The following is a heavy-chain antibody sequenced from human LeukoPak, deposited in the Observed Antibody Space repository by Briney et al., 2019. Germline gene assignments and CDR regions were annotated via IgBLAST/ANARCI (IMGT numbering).Heavy chain of an antibody. CDR2: INPNSGGT. CDR1: GYTFTGYY. CDR3: ARAKVATILDY. D-gene: IGHD5-12*01. J-gene: IGHJ4*02. V-gene: IGHV1-2*04. Sequence: GASVKVSCKASGYTFTGYYMHWVRQAPGQGLEWMGWINPNSGGTNYAQKFQGWVTMTRDTTISTAYMELSRLRSDDTAVYYCARAKVATILDYWGQGTLVTVSS.